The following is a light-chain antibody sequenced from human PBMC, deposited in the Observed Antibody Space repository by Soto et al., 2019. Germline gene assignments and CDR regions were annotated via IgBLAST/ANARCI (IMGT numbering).Light chain of an antibody. Sequence: SYELTQPPSVSVAPGQTARITCGGNNIDGESVHWYQQKPGQAPVLVVYDDSDRPSGIPERFSGSKSGNTATLTISRVEAWDEADYYCQVWDSRSDQVIFGGGTKVTVL. V-gene: IGLV3-21*02. J-gene: IGLJ2*01. CDR3: QVWDSRSDQVI. CDR1: NIDGES. CDR2: DDS.